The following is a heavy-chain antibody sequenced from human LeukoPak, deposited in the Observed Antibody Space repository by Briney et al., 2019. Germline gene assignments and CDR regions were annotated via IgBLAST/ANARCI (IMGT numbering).Heavy chain of an antibody. Sequence: PGGSLRLSCAASGFTFSSYSMNWVRQAPGKGLEWVSYISSSSSTIYYADSVKGRFTISRDNAKNSLYLQMNSPRAEDTAVYYCARDSGIWYFDLWGRGTLVTVSS. CDR3: ARDSGIWYFDL. J-gene: IGHJ2*01. CDR1: GFTFSSYS. CDR2: ISSSSSTI. V-gene: IGHV3-48*01. D-gene: IGHD1-14*01.